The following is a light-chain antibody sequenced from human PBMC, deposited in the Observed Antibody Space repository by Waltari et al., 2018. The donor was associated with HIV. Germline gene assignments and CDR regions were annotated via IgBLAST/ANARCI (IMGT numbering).Light chain of an antibody. V-gene: IGLV2-8*01. CDR2: EVT. CDR3: SSDAGSNNLL. J-gene: IGLJ2*01. Sequence: QSALTQPPSASGSPGQSVTISCTGNSSDVGGYNYVSWYQQHPGKAPKLMIYEVTKRPSGVPDRFSGSKSGNTASLTVSGLQAEDEAYYYCSSDAGSNNLLCGGGTKLTVL. CDR1: SSDVGGYNY.